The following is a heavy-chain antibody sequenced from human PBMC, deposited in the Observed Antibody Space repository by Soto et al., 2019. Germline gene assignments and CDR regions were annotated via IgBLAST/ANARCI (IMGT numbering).Heavy chain of an antibody. CDR3: ARGRTGIAAAVTNWFDP. J-gene: IGHJ5*02. CDR2: ISYDGSNK. Sequence: GGSLRLSCAASGFTFSSYAMHWVRQAPGKGLEWVAVISYDGSNKYYADSVKGRFTISRDNSKNTLYLQMNSLRAEDTAVYYCARGRTGIAAAVTNWFDPWGQGTLVTVSS. V-gene: IGHV3-30-3*01. D-gene: IGHD6-13*01. CDR1: GFTFSSYA.